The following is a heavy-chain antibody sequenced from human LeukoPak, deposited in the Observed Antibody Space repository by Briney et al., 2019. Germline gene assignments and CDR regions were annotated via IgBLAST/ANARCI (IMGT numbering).Heavy chain of an antibody. CDR1: GFTFSSYA. J-gene: IGHJ6*02. D-gene: IGHD6-13*01. CDR2: ISYGGSNK. Sequence: GGSLRLSCAASGFTFSSYAMHWVRQAPGKGLEWVAVISYGGSNKYYASLEKGRFTISSDNSKSTLYLQMNSLSAAETAVYYCARELYSSPPLIYYYGMDVWGQGTTVTVSS. V-gene: IGHV3-30-3*01. CDR3: ARELYSSPPLIYYYGMDV.